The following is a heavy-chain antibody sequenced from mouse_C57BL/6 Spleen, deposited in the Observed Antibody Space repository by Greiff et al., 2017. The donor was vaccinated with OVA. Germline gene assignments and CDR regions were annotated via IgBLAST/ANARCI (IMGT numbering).Heavy chain of an antibody. V-gene: IGHV1-39*01. J-gene: IGHJ4*01. CDR1: GYSFTDYN. Sequence: QLPASGPELVQPGASVTISCKASGYSFTDYNMNWVKQSNGKSLEWIGVINPNYGTTSYNQKFKGKATLTVDQSSSPAYMQLNSLTSEDSAVYYCARSDRLGARDYWGQGTSVTVSS. CDR2: INPNYGTT. CDR3: ARSDRLGARDY.